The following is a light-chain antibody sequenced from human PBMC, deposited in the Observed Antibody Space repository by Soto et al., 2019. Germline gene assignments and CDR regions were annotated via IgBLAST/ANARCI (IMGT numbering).Light chain of an antibody. Sequence: QSALTQPASVSGSPGQSITISCTGTNNDVGGYKLVSWYQQHPGKVPKAMIYEVSSRPSGVSNRFSGSKSGNTASLTISGLQAEDEAYYYCSSYTTSTSFILFGGGTKLTVL. CDR3: SSYTTSTSFIL. CDR1: NNDVGGYKL. J-gene: IGLJ2*01. CDR2: EVS. V-gene: IGLV2-14*02.